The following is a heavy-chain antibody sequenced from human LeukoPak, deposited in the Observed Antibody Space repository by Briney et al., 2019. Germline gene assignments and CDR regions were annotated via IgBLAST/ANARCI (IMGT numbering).Heavy chain of an antibody. V-gene: IGHV1-69*13. J-gene: IGHJ6*02. CDR1: GGTFNSYA. CDR2: ITAIFRTT. D-gene: IGHD2-2*01. CDR3: ARDREACSSTSCYPYYYYGMDV. Sequence: SVKVSCKTSGGTFNSYAISWVRQAPGQGLEWMGGITAIFRTTNYAQKFQGRVTITADESMSTVYMELSSLRSEDTAVYYCARDREACSSTSCYPYYYYGMDVWGQGTTVTVSS.